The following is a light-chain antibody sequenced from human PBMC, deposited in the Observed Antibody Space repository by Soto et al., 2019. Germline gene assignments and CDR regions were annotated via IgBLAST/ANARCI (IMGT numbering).Light chain of an antibody. CDR2: GNN. Sequence: QSVLTQPPSASKTPGQRVTISCSGSSSNIGSNTVNWYQQFPETAPKLLIFGNNQRPSGVPDRFSGSKSGTSASLAISGLQSEDEADYYCAAWDDSLNGYVFGTGTKVTV. CDR1: SSNIGSNT. V-gene: IGLV1-44*01. J-gene: IGLJ1*01. CDR3: AAWDDSLNGYV.